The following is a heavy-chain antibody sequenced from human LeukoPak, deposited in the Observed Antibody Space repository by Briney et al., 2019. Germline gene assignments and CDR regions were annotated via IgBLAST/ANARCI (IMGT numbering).Heavy chain of an antibody. V-gene: IGHV4-31*11. J-gene: IGHJ6*02. CDR2: IYYSGST. Sequence: SGTLSLTCAVSGGSISSGGYYWSWIRQHPGKGLEWIGYIYYSGSTYYNPSLKSRVTISVDTSKNQFSLKLSSVTAADTAVYYCARGPPEWLLSYGMDVWGQGTTVTVSS. D-gene: IGHD3-3*01. CDR1: GGSISSGGYY. CDR3: ARGPPEWLLSYGMDV.